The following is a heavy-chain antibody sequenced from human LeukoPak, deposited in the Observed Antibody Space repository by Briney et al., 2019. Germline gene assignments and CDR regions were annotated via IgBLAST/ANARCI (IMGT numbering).Heavy chain of an antibody. D-gene: IGHD1-26*01. V-gene: IGHV5-51*01. CDR3: ARRGPSSESYSYAFDI. J-gene: IGHJ3*02. Sequence: GESLKISCKGSGYSFTTYWIGWVRQMPGKGLEWMGIIYPGDSDARYSPSFQGQVTISADKSITTAYLQWSSLRASDTAMYYCARRGPSSESYSYAFDIWGQGTMVTVSS. CDR1: GYSFTTYW. CDR2: IYPGDSDA.